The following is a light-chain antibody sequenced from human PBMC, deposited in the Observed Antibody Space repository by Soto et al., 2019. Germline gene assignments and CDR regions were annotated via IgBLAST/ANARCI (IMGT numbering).Light chain of an antibody. CDR3: TSSTTGSLYV. V-gene: IGLV2-14*01. CDR1: SNDVGGSAY. J-gene: IGLJ1*01. Sequence: QSVLTQPASVSGSPGQSITISCTGTSNDVGGSAYVSWYQQFPGNVPRLLIYKVTNRPSGVSYRFSGSKSGNTASLTISGLQAEDEADYFCTSSTTGSLYVFGTGTKLTVL. CDR2: KVT.